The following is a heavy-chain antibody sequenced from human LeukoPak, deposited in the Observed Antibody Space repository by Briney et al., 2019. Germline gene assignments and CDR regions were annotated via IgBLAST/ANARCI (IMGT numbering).Heavy chain of an antibody. Sequence: SETLSLTCTVSGGSISSYYWSWIRQPPGKGLEWIGYIYYSGSTNYDPSLKSRVTISVDTSKNQFSLKLSSVTAADTAVYYCARVSLRTDAFDIWGQGTMVTVSS. D-gene: IGHD3-16*01. J-gene: IGHJ3*02. CDR2: IYYSGST. CDR1: GGSISSYY. V-gene: IGHV4-59*01. CDR3: ARVSLRTDAFDI.